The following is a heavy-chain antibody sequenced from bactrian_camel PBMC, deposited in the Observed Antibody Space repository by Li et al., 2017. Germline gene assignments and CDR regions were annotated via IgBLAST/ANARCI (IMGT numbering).Heavy chain of an antibody. D-gene: IGHD2*01. CDR2: ISQAGGVERT. CDR1: GYVDSYC. Sequence: LVESGGGSVQAGGSLRLSCVASGYVDSYCMGWFRQYPGRERQAVAGISQAGGVERTYYSDSVKGRYTVSKDNAKNTVYLEMNNLQPEDSSMYYCGTNTYCRGSYCCNHDFSVWGQGTQVTVS. CDR3: GTNTYCRGSYCCNHDFSV. J-gene: IGHJ4*01. V-gene: IGHV3S63*01.